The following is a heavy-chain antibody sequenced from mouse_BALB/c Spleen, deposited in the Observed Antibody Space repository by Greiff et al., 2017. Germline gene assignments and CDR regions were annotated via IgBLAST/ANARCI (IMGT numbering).Heavy chain of an antibody. V-gene: IGHV1S130*01. Sequence: QVQLQQPGSVLVRPGASVKLSCKASGYTFTRSWMHWVKQRPGQGLEWIGEIHPNSGNTNYNDKFKGKATLTVDTSSSTAYVDLSSLTSEDSAVYCCARRGNYRYDDLAMDDWGQGTSVTVSS. D-gene: IGHD2-14*01. CDR1: GYTFTRSW. CDR3: ARRGNYRYDDLAMDD. J-gene: IGHJ4*01. CDR2: IHPNSGNT.